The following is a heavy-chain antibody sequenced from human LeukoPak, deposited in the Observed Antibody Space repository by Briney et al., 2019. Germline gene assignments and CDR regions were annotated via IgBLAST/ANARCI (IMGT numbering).Heavy chain of an antibody. V-gene: IGHV3-66*01. CDR1: EFSVSSNY. J-gene: IGHJ4*02. CDR3: ARGQFGYYYGSGGYPDY. Sequence: GGSLRLSCAASEFSVSSNYMTWVRQAPGKGLEWVSLIYSGGSTYYADSVKGRFTISRDNSKNTLYLQMNSLRAEDTAVYYCARGQFGYYYGSGGYPDYWGQGTLVTVSS. CDR2: IYSGGST. D-gene: IGHD3-10*01.